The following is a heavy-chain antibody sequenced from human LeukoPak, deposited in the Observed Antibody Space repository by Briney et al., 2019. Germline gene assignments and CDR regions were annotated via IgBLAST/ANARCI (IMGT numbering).Heavy chain of an antibody. CDR1: GGSFSGYY. CDR3: ARGWVRGVTHFDY. J-gene: IGHJ4*02. Sequence: PSETLSLTCAVYGGSFSGYYWSWIRQPPGKGLEWIGEINHSGSTNYNPSLKSRVTISVDTSKNQFSLKLSSVTAADTAVYYCARGWVRGVTHFDYWGQGTLATVSS. V-gene: IGHV4-34*01. D-gene: IGHD3-10*01. CDR2: INHSGST.